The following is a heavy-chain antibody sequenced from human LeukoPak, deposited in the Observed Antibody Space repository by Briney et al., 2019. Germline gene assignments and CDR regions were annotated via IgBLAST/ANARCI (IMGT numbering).Heavy chain of an antibody. J-gene: IGHJ6*02. CDR3: ARDLTGDPYYYYYGMDV. V-gene: IGHV6-1*01. CDR2: TYYRSKWYN. Sequence: SQTLSLTCVISGDSVSSNSAAWNWIRQSPSRGLEWLGRTYYRSKWYNDYAVSVKSRITINPDTSKNQFSLQLNSVTPEDTAVYYCARDLTGDPYYYYYGMDVWGQGTTVTVSS. D-gene: IGHD1-14*01. CDR1: GDSVSSNSAA.